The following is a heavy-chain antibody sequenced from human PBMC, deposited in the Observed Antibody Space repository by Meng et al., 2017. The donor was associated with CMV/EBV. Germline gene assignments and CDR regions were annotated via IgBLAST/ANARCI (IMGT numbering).Heavy chain of an antibody. CDR2: ISVYNGHT. CDR1: GYTFTGYG. J-gene: IGHJ4*01. Sequence: QVQLVQSGVEVKKPGAQGKVSCKASGYTFTGYGISWVRQAPGQGLEWMGWISVYNGHTNFAQNLQGRVTMTTDTSTSTAYVELRSLRSDDTAIYYCARGVPLGIIYSFDYWGQGTLVTVS. CDR3: ARGVPLGIIYSFDY. D-gene: IGHD2-21*01. V-gene: IGHV1-18*01.